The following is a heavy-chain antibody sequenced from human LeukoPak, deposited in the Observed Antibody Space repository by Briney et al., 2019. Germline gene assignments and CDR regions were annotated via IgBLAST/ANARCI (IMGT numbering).Heavy chain of an antibody. D-gene: IGHD1-26*01. CDR2: IKSDGSEK. J-gene: IGHJ4*02. CDR1: GFTFSSFW. CDR3: ARGGRVGASDY. Sequence: GGSLRLSCAASGFTFSSFWMTWVRQAPGKGLEWVANIKSDGSEKFYVDSVKGRFTISRDNAKNSLYLQMNSLRVEDPAVYYCARGGRVGASDYWGQGTLVTVSS. V-gene: IGHV3-7*01.